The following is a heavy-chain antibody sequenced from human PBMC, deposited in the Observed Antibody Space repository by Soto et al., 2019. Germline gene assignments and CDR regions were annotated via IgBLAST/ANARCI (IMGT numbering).Heavy chain of an antibody. CDR3: AKDEVWRQLAAYYFDF. Sequence: QVQLVESGGGVVQPGRSLRLSCAASGFTFSSSGMHWVRQAPGKGLEWVAGISEDGSNIYYADSVKGRFTISRDKSKNTLYLQMNSRRPEDTAVYYCAKDEVWRQLAAYYFDFWGQGTLVTVSS. V-gene: IGHV3-30*18. CDR1: GFTFSSSG. D-gene: IGHD1-1*01. J-gene: IGHJ4*02. CDR2: ISEDGSNI.